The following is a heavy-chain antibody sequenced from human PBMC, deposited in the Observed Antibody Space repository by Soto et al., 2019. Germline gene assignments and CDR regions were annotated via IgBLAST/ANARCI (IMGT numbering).Heavy chain of an antibody. CDR2: ISWNTGSI. CDR3: AKDKWEVSYYFDY. D-gene: IGHD3-16*02. Sequence: EVQLVESGGGLVQPGRSLRLSCAASGFTFADYAMHWVRQAPGKGLEWVSGISWNTGSIGYAESVKGRFTISRDNAKNSLYLQMNSLRAEDTALYYCAKDKWEVSYYFDYWGQGTLVTVSS. J-gene: IGHJ4*02. CDR1: GFTFADYA. V-gene: IGHV3-9*01.